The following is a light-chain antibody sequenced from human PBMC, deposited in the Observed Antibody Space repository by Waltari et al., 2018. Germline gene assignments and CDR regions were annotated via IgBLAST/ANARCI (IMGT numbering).Light chain of an antibody. CDR3: QHLNSYPLT. CDR1: QGISSY. V-gene: IGKV1-9*01. Sequence: IQLTQSPSSLSASIGDRATFSCRASQGISSYLAWFQQSPGKAPKLLIYAASTLPSAVPSRFSGSGAGTDFTLTISSLQPEDVATYYCQHLNSYPLTFGGGTKVEI. J-gene: IGKJ4*02. CDR2: AAS.